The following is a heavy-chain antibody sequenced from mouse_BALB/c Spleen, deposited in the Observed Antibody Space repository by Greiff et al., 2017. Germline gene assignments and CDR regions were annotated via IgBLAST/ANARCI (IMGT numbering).Heavy chain of an antibody. CDR3: NAWGDGYYFDY. CDR1: GFNIKDYY. V-gene: IGHV14-4*02. D-gene: IGHD2-3*01. J-gene: IGHJ2*01. CDR2: IDPENGDT. Sequence: EVQLHQSGAELVRSGASVKLSCTASGFNIKDYYMHWVKQRPEQGLEWIGWIDPENGDTEYAPKFQGKATMTADTSSNTAYLQLSSLTSEDTAVYYCNAWGDGYYFDYWGQGTTLTVSS.